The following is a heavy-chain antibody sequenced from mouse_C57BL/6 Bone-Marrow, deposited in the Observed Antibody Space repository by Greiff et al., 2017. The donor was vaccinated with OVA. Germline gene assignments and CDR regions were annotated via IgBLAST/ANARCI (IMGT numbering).Heavy chain of an antibody. D-gene: IGHD1-1*01. CDR3: ARDLTTVVAWFAY. V-gene: IGHV5-4*01. CDR2: ISDGGSYT. J-gene: IGHJ3*01. CDR1: GFTFSSYA. Sequence: EVNVVESGGGLVKPGGSLKLSCAASGFTFSSYAMSWVRQTPEKRLEWVATISDGGSYTYYPDNVKGRFTISRDNAKNNLYLQMSHLKSEDTAMYYCARDLTTVVAWFAYWGQGTLVTVSA.